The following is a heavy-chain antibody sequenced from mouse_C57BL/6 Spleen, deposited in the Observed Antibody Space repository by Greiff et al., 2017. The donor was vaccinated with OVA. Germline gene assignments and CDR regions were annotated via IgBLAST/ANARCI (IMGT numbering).Heavy chain of an antibody. Sequence: VQLQQSGPELVKPGASVKISCKASGYAFSSSWMNWVKQRPGKGLEWIGRIYPGDGDTNYNGKFKGKATLTADKSSSTAYMQLSSLTSADSAVYFYARAGITTVVATDFDYWGQGTTLTVSS. CDR2: IYPGDGDT. D-gene: IGHD1-1*01. V-gene: IGHV1-82*01. CDR1: GYAFSSSW. J-gene: IGHJ2*01. CDR3: ARAGITTVVATDFDY.